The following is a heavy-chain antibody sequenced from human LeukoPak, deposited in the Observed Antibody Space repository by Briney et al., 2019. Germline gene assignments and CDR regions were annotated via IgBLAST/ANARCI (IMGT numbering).Heavy chain of an antibody. Sequence: GGSLRLSCAASGFTFDDYARHWVRQAPGKGLEWVSGISWNSGSIGYADSVKGRFTISRDNAKNSLYLQMNSLRAEDTALYYCVKELGSTFEAFDIWGQGTMVTVSS. CDR3: VKELGSTFEAFDI. CDR1: GFTFDDYA. J-gene: IGHJ3*02. CDR2: ISWNSGSI. V-gene: IGHV3-9*01. D-gene: IGHD2/OR15-2a*01.